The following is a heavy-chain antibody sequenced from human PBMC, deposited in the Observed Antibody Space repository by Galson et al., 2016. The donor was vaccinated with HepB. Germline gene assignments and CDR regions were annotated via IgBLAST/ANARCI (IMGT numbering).Heavy chain of an antibody. CDR3: AKDYLRTTVTPVGS. CDR2: ISYDGNNK. J-gene: IGHJ5*02. V-gene: IGHV3-30*18. D-gene: IGHD4-17*01. CDR1: GFTFVSHS. Sequence: SLRLSCAASGFTFVSHSMDWVRQAPGKGLEWVAVISYDGNNKYYADSVKGRFTISRDNSKNTLYLQMDTLRAEDTAVYYCAKDYLRTTVTPVGSWGQGTLVTVSS.